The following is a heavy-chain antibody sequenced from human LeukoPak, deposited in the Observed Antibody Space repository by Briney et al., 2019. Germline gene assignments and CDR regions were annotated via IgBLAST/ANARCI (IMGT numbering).Heavy chain of an antibody. CDR2: INHSGST. CDR1: GGSFSGYY. Sequence: SETLSLTCAVYGGSFSGYYWSWIRQPPGKGLEWIGEINHSGSTNYNPSLKSRVTISVDTSENQFSLKLSSVAAADTAVYYCARARGYSYGYGPDYWGQGTLVTVSS. D-gene: IGHD5-18*01. CDR3: ARARGYSYGYGPDY. J-gene: IGHJ4*02. V-gene: IGHV4-34*01.